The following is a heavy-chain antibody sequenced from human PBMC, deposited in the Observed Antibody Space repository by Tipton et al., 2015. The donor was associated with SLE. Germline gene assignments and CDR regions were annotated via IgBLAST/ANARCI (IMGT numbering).Heavy chain of an antibody. Sequence: TLSFTCTVSGGSISSSSYYWGWIRQPPGKGLEWIGSIYYSGSTYYNPSLKSRVTISVDTSKNQFSLKLSSVTAADTAVYYCARQGASLSVGWFDPWGQGTLVTVSS. J-gene: IGHJ5*02. CDR2: IYYSGST. CDR1: GGSISSSSYY. CDR3: ARQGASLSVGWFDP. V-gene: IGHV4-39*01. D-gene: IGHD3-16*01.